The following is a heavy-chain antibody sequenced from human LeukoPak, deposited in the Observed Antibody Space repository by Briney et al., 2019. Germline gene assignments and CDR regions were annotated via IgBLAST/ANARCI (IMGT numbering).Heavy chain of an antibody. Sequence: SQTLSLTCAISGDIVSSNSAAWNWIRQSPSRGLEWLGRTYYRSNWYKDYAVSVKSRITINPDTSKNQFSMQLNSVTPEDTAVYYCARGGYYDSSGNFDYWGQGTLVTVSS. V-gene: IGHV6-1*01. CDR1: GDIVSSNSAA. J-gene: IGHJ4*02. D-gene: IGHD3-22*01. CDR3: ARGGYYDSSGNFDY. CDR2: TYYRSNWYK.